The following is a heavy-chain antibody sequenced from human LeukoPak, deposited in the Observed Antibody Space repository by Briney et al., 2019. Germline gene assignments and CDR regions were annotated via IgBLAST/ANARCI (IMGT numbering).Heavy chain of an antibody. CDR2: MYFGEGT. J-gene: IGHJ4*02. D-gene: IGHD7-27*01. Sequence: SETLSLTCTVSGASITSYYWTWIRQPPGKGLEWVGYMYFGEGTNYNPSLKSRATISIDTSKKQFSLKLKSVTAADTAVYYCARIPGDRPDDWGQGTLVTVS. V-gene: IGHV4-59*01. CDR1: GASITSYY. CDR3: ARIPGDRPDD.